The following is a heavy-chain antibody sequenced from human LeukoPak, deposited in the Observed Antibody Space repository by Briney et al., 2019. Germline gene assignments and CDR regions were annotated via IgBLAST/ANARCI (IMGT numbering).Heavy chain of an antibody. CDR2: ISAYNGNT. Sequence: ATVKVSCKASGYPFTSYGISWVRQAPGQGLECMGWISAYNGNTNYAQKLQGRVTMTTDTSTSTAYMELRSLRYDDTAVYYCARSAYYGSSGYYLIFLNWGHGTLVTVSS. CDR1: GYPFTSYG. J-gene: IGHJ4*01. CDR3: ARSAYYGSSGYYLIFLN. D-gene: IGHD3-22*01. V-gene: IGHV1-18*01.